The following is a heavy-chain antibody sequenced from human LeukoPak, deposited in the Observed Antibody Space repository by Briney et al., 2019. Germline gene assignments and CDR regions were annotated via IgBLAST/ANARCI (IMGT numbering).Heavy chain of an antibody. CDR1: GGTFSSYA. V-gene: IGHV1-69*13. CDR3: ATYCSSATCYIWGYYFDY. CDR2: IIPISGTA. J-gene: IGHJ4*02. Sequence: GASVKVSCKASGGTFSSYAISWVRQAPGQGLEWMGGIIPISGTANYAQKFQGRVTITADESTSTAYMELSSLRSEDTAFYYCATYCSSATCYIWGYYFDYWGQGTLVTVSS. D-gene: IGHD2-2*01.